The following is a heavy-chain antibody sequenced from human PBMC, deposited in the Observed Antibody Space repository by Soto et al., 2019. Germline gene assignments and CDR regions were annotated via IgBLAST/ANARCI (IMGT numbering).Heavy chain of an antibody. D-gene: IGHD6-6*01. Sequence: GGSLRLSCAASGFTFGSYGMHWVRQAPGKGLEWVAVIWNNGSNKYYADSVKGRFTISRDNAKNTLYLQMNSLRDEDTAVYYCARPRISSSYYFDYWGQGTLVTVSS. J-gene: IGHJ4*02. CDR3: ARPRISSSYYFDY. CDR1: GFTFGSYG. V-gene: IGHV3-33*01. CDR2: IWNNGSNK.